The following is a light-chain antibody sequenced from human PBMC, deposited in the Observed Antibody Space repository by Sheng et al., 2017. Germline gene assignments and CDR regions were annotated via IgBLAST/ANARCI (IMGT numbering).Light chain of an antibody. V-gene: IGKV1-5*03. CDR2: KAS. CDR3: QQYNNWRGT. Sequence: DIQMTQSPSTLSASVGDRVTITCRASQRISGWVAWYQQKPGKVPKLLIYKASTLEIGVPSRFSGSGSGTEFTLTISSLQSEDFAVYYCQQYNNWRGTFGGGTKVEIK. J-gene: IGKJ4*01. CDR1: QRISGW.